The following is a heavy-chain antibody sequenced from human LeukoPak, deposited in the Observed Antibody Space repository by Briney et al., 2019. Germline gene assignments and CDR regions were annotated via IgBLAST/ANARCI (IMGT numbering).Heavy chain of an antibody. CDR1: GFTFSSYS. Sequence: PGGSLRLSCAASGFTFSSYSMNWVRQAPGKGLEWVSYISSSSSTIYYADSVKGRFTISRDNAKNSLYLQMNSLRDEDTAVYYCARGDGYRPEENAFDIWGQGTMVTVSS. CDR3: ARGDGYRPEENAFDI. D-gene: IGHD5-12*01. J-gene: IGHJ3*02. V-gene: IGHV3-48*02. CDR2: ISSSSSTI.